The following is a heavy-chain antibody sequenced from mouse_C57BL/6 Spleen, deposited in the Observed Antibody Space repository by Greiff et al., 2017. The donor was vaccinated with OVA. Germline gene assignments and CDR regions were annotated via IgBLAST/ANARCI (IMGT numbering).Heavy chain of an antibody. CDR2: IDPNSGGT. CDR3: ATYYSNYPYYAMDY. V-gene: IGHV1-72*01. CDR1: GYTFTSYW. J-gene: IGHJ4*01. D-gene: IGHD2-5*01. Sequence: QVQLQQPGAELVKPGASVKLSCKASGYTFTSYWMHWVKQRPGRGLEWIGRIDPNSGGTKYNEKFKSKATLTVDKPSSTAYMQLSSLTSEDSAVYYCATYYSNYPYYAMDYWGQGTSVTVSS.